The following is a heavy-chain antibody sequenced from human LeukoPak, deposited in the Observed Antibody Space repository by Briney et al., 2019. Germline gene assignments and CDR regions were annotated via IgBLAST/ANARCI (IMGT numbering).Heavy chain of an antibody. CDR3: ARIDPNYGLEY. Sequence: GGPLRLSCAASGFTFSSYAMSWVRQAPGKGLEWVSSISSSSSYIYYADSVKGRFTISRDNAKNSLYLQMNSLRAEDTAVYYCARIDPNYGLEYWGQGTLVTVSS. D-gene: IGHD3-10*01. CDR2: ISSSSSYI. J-gene: IGHJ4*02. V-gene: IGHV3-21*01. CDR1: GFTFSSYA.